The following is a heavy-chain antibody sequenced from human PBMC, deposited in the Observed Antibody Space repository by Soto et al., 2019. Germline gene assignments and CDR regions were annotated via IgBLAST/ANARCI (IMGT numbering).Heavy chain of an antibody. CDR2: IYYSGST. CDR1: GGSISSYY. Sequence: SETLSLTCTVSGGSISSYYWSWIRQPPGKGLEWIGYIYYSGSTNYNPSLKSRVTISVDTSKNQFSLSLTSVTAADTAMYYCATSNTTCPGCYSWGQGTLVTVSS. V-gene: IGHV4-59*01. J-gene: IGHJ5*02. CDR3: ATSNTTCPGCYS. D-gene: IGHD1-26*01.